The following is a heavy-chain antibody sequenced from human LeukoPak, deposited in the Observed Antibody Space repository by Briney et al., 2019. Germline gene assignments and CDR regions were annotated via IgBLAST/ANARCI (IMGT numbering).Heavy chain of an antibody. Sequence: ASVKVSCKVSGYTLTELSMHWVRQAPGKGLEWMGGFDPEDGETIYAQKFQGRVTMTEDTSTDTAYMELSSLRSEDTDVYYCETVGVRAYRWFDPWGQGTLVTVSS. J-gene: IGHJ5*02. CDR2: FDPEDGET. CDR1: GYTLTELS. D-gene: IGHD3-16*01. CDR3: ETVGVRAYRWFDP. V-gene: IGHV1-24*01.